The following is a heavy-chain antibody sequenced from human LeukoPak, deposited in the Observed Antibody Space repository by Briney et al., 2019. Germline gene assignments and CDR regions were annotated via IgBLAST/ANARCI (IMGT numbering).Heavy chain of an antibody. V-gene: IGHV4-59*01. CDR3: ARVNSYGSAFDY. D-gene: IGHD5-18*01. J-gene: IGHJ4*02. CDR1: GGSISSYY. Sequence: SETLSLTCTVSGGSISSYYWSWIRQPPGKGLEWIGYIYYSGSTNYNPSLKSRVTISVDASKNQFSLKLSSVTAADTAVYYCARVNSYGSAFDYWGQGTLVTVSS. CDR2: IYYSGST.